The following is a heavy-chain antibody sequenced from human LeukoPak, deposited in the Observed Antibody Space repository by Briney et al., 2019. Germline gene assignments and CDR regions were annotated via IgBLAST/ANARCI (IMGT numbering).Heavy chain of an antibody. CDR3: ARSDPIHYYDGSGPFDY. CDR1: SGSISRYY. D-gene: IGHD3-22*01. V-gene: IGHV4-59*01. J-gene: IGHJ4*02. CDR2: IYYSGST. Sequence: SEALSLTCTVSSGSISRYYWSWIRQPPGKGLEWIGYIYYSGSTNYNPSLKSRVTISVDTSKNQFSLKLSSVTAADTAVYYCARSDPIHYYDGSGPFDYWGQGTLVTVSS.